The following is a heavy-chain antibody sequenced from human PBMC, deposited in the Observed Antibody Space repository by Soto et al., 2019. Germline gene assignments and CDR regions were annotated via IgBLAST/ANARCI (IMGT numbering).Heavy chain of an antibody. CDR2: IRSKAYGGTT. CDR3: TRDNLDCSSTSCYLGWFDP. CDR1: GFTFGDYA. V-gene: IGHV3-49*03. Sequence: LRLSCTASGFTFGDYAMSWFRQAPGKGLEWVGFIRSKAYGGTTEYAASVKGRFTISRDDSKSIAYLQMNSLKTEDTAVYYCTRDNLDCSSTSCYLGWFDPWGQGTLVTVSS. D-gene: IGHD2-2*01. J-gene: IGHJ5*02.